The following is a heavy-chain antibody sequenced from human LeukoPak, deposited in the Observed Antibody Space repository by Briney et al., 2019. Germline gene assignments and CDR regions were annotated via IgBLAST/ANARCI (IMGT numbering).Heavy chain of an antibody. CDR3: ARVRREYYYGSGSYLYVDV. D-gene: IGHD3-10*01. J-gene: IGHJ6*03. CDR2: IYTSGST. CDR1: GGSISSGTYY. Sequence: SQTLSLTCTVSGGSISSGTYYWSWIRQPAGKGLEWIGRIYTSGSTNYNPSLKSRVTISVDTSKNQFSLKLSSVTAADTAVYYCARVRREYYYGSGSYLYVDVWGKGTTVTVSS. V-gene: IGHV4-61*02.